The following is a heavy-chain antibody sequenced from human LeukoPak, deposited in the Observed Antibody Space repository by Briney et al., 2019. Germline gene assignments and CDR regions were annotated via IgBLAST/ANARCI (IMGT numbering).Heavy chain of an antibody. CDR1: GFTFDDYG. J-gene: IGHJ4*02. CDR3: ARDRSGTAMPSYYFDY. D-gene: IGHD5-18*01. Sequence: GGSLRLSCAASGFTFDDYGMSWVPQAPGKGLEWVSGINWNGGSTGYADSVKGRFTISRDNAKNSLYLQMNSLRAEDTALYYCARDRSGTAMPSYYFDYWGQGTLVTVSS. CDR2: INWNGGST. V-gene: IGHV3-20*04.